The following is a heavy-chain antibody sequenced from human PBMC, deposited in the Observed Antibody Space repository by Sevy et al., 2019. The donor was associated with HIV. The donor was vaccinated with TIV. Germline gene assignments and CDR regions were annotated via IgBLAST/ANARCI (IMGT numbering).Heavy chain of an antibody. CDR1: GFTFSGSA. V-gene: IGHV3-73*01. CDR3: TRHGMAHDY. Sequence: GGSLRLSCAASGFTFSGSAMHWGRQASGKGLEWVGRIRSKANSYATAYAASVKGRFTISRDDSKNTAYLQMNSLKTEDTAGYYCTRHGMAHDYWGQGTLVTVSS. J-gene: IGHJ4*02. CDR2: IRSKANSYAT. D-gene: IGHD5-12*01.